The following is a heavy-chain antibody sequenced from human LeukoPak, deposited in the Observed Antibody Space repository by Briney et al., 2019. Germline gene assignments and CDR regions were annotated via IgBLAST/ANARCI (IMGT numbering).Heavy chain of an antibody. CDR2: INHSGST. V-gene: IGHV4-34*01. Sequence: SETLSLTCAVYGGSFSGYYWSWIRQPPGKGLEWIGEINHSGSTNYNPSLKSRVTISVDTSKNQFSLKLSSVTAADTAVYYCARARYDFWSGYPDYWGQGTLVTVSS. CDR3: ARARYDFWSGYPDY. J-gene: IGHJ4*02. CDR1: GGSFSGYY. D-gene: IGHD3-3*01.